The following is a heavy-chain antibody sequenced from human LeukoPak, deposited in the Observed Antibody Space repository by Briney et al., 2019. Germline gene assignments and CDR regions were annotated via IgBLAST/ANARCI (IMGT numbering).Heavy chain of an antibody. CDR3: EVGAAVTSN. Sequence: PGGSLRLSCAASGFTFSSYSMNWVRQAPGKGLVWVSRINSDGSSTNYADSVKGRFTISRDNAKNTLYLQMNSLRAEDTAVYYCEVGAAVTSNWGQGTLVTVSS. CDR1: GFTFSSYS. J-gene: IGHJ4*02. V-gene: IGHV3-74*01. D-gene: IGHD6-13*01. CDR2: INSDGSST.